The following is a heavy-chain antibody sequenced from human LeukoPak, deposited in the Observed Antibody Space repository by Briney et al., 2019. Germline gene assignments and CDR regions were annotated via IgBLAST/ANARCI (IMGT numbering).Heavy chain of an antibody. Sequence: SETLSLTCTVSGGSISSYYWSWIRQPAGKGLEWVGRIYTSGTTKYNPSLKSRVNMSLDTSKNPFSLKLSSVTAADTAVYYCARGYHLLAYYMDVWGKGTTVTVSS. CDR3: ARGYHLLAYYMDV. V-gene: IGHV4-4*07. CDR2: IYTSGTT. J-gene: IGHJ6*03. CDR1: GGSISSYY. D-gene: IGHD2-2*01.